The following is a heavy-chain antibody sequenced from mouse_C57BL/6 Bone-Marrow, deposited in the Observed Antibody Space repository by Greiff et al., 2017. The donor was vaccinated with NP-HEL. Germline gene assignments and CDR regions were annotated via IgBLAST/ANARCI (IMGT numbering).Heavy chain of an antibody. CDR2: IRSKSNNYAT. D-gene: IGHD1-1*01. V-gene: IGHV10-1*01. J-gene: IGHJ1*03. CDR3: VSREYGSSYGGYFDV. CDR1: GFSFNTYA. Sequence: EVQLVESGGGLVQPKGSLKLSCAASGFSFNTYAMNWVRQAPGKGLEWVARIRSKSNNYATYYADSVKDRFTISRDDAESRIYLQMNNLKTEDAAMYYCVSREYGSSYGGYFDVWGTGTTVTVSS.